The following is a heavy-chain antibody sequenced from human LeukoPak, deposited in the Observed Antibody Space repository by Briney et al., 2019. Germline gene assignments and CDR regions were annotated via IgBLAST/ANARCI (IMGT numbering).Heavy chain of an antibody. Sequence: GRSLRLSCAASGFTFSSYAMHWVRQAPGKGLEWVAVIWYDGSNKYYADSVKGRFTISRDNSKNTLYLQMNSLRAEDTAVYYCARANPRYSSSWYVLGWFDPWGQGTLVTVSS. CDR2: IWYDGSNK. V-gene: IGHV3-33*08. CDR3: ARANPRYSSSWYVLGWFDP. CDR1: GFTFSSYA. J-gene: IGHJ5*02. D-gene: IGHD6-13*01.